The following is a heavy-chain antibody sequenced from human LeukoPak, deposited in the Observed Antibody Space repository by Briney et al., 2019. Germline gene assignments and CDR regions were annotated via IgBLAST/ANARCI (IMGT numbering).Heavy chain of an antibody. J-gene: IGHJ4*02. V-gene: IGHV1-2*06. CDR2: VNPDTGGT. CDR3: ARVGPTSYFDY. Sequence: ASVKVSCEASGYTFTDYYVHWVPQAPGQGLEWMGRVNPDTGGTNYAQKFQGRVTMTRDTSINTAYMELSRLTPDDTAIYYCARVGPTSYFDYWGQGTLVTVSS. CDR1: GYTFTDYY.